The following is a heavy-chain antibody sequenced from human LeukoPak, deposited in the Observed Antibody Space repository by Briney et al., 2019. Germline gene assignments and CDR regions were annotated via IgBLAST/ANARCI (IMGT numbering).Heavy chain of an antibody. CDR3: ARESSVGAHKAFDY. V-gene: IGHV3-74*01. CDR1: GFTFSNYW. CDR2: INSDGSST. J-gene: IGHJ4*02. D-gene: IGHD1-26*01. Sequence: GGSLRLSCAASGFTFSNYWMHWVRQAPGKGLVWVSRINSDGSSTSYADSVKGRFTTSRDNAKNTLYLQMNSLRAEDTAVCYCARESSVGAHKAFDYWGQGTLVTVSS.